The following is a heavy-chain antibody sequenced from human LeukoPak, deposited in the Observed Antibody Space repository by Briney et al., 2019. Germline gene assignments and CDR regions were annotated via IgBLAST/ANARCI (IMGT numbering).Heavy chain of an antibody. J-gene: IGHJ3*02. CDR3: ASRGYSYGPSAFDI. D-gene: IGHD5-18*01. V-gene: IGHV3-11*04. CDR1: GFTFSDYS. CDR2: IRSSGNTI. Sequence: GGSLRLSCAASGFTFSDYSMSWIRQAPGKGLEWGSYIRSSGNTIYYADSVKGRFTISRDNAKNSLYLQMNSLRAEDTAVYYCASRGYSYGPSAFDIWGQGTMVTVSS.